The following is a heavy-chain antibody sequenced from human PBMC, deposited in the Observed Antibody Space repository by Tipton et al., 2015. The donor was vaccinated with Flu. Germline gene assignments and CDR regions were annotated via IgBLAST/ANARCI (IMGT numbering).Heavy chain of an antibody. D-gene: IGHD3-10*01. CDR1: GGSISSGGYY. J-gene: IGHJ5*02. CDR2: IYYSGST. V-gene: IGHV4-31*03. Sequence: TLSLTCTVSGGSISSGGYYWSWIRQHPGKGLEWIGYIYYSGSTYYNPSLRSRVTISVDTSKNQFSLKLSSVTAADTAVYYCARGRPSDYYGSGRGIDPWGQGTLVTVSS. CDR3: ARGRPSDYYGSGRGIDP.